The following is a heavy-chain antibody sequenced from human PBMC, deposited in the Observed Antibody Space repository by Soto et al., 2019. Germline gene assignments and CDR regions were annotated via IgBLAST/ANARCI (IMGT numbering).Heavy chain of an antibody. J-gene: IGHJ4*02. V-gene: IGHV1-69*12. CDR1: GGTFSNYA. CDR2: IIPIFPIA. CDR3: ARPHGSGSYYFFDY. Sequence: QVQLVQSGSEVKKPGSSVKVSCKTSGGTFSNYAISWVRQAPGQGLEWMGGIIPIFPIANYAQKFQGRVTITADESTTTAYMELSGLRSEDTAVYYCARPHGSGSYYFFDYWGQGPLVTVSS. D-gene: IGHD3-10*01.